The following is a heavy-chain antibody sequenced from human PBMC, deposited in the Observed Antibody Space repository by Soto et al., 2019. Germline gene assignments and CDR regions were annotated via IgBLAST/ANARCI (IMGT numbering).Heavy chain of an antibody. V-gene: IGHV3-30*18. Sequence: QVQLVESGGGVVQPGRSLRLCCAASGFTFSSYGMHWVRQAPGKGLEWVAVISYDGSNKYYADSVKGRFTISRDNSKNTLYLQMNSLRAEDTAVYYCAKDWTGTTGPFDYWGQGTLVTVSS. CDR2: ISYDGSNK. D-gene: IGHD1-7*01. J-gene: IGHJ4*02. CDR1: GFTFSSYG. CDR3: AKDWTGTTGPFDY.